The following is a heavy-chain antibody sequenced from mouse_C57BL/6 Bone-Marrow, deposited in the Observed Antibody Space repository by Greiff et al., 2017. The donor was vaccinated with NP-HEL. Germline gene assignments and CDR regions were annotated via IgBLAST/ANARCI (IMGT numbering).Heavy chain of an antibody. J-gene: IGHJ4*01. CDR3: ATVYDYDEGDYYAMDY. CDR1: GFSLTSYG. D-gene: IGHD2-4*01. Sequence: QVQLQQSGPGLVAPSQSLSITCTVSGFSLTSYGVDWVRQSPGKGLEWLGVIWGVGSTNYNSALKSRLSISKDNSKSQVFLKMNSLQTDDTAMYYCATVYDYDEGDYYAMDYWGQGTSVTVSS. CDR2: IWGVGST. V-gene: IGHV2-6*01.